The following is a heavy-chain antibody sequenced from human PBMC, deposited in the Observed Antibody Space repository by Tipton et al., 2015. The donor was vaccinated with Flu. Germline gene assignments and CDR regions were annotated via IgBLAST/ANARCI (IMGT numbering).Heavy chain of an antibody. V-gene: IGHV3-9*01. CDR3: AKDESENYYDSSGFLSD. J-gene: IGHJ4*02. Sequence: SLRLSCVASGFNFDDYAMHWVRQSPGKGLEWVSGISWSSGNIDYADSVQGRFTISRDNVENHLYLDMNSLRPEDTAFYFCAKDESENYYDSSGFLSDWGQGTLVTVSS. CDR1: GFNFDDYA. CDR2: ISWSSGNI. D-gene: IGHD3-22*01.